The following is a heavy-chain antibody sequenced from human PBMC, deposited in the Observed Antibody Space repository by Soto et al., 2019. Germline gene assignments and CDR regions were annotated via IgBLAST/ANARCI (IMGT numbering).Heavy chain of an antibody. Sequence: PGGSLRLSCAASGFTFSSYGMHWVRQAPGKGLEWVAVIWYDGSNKYYADSVKGRFTISRDNSKNTLYLQMNSLRAEDTAVYYCARDYAILTGPDYWGQGTLVTVSS. CDR2: IWYDGSNK. V-gene: IGHV3-33*01. CDR1: GFTFSSYG. D-gene: IGHD3-9*01. CDR3: ARDYAILTGPDY. J-gene: IGHJ4*02.